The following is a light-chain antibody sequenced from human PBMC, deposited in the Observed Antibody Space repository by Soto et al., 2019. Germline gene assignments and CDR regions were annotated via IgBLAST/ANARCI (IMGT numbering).Light chain of an antibody. CDR3: QQYGSSWT. CDR2: GAS. V-gene: IGKV3-20*01. J-gene: IGKJ1*01. Sequence: EIVLTQSPGTLSLSPGEKATISCRASQSVSSSYLAWYQHKPGQAPRLLIYGASSRATGIPDRFSGSGSGTDFTLTISRLEPEDFAVYYCQQYGSSWTFGQGTKV. CDR1: QSVSSSY.